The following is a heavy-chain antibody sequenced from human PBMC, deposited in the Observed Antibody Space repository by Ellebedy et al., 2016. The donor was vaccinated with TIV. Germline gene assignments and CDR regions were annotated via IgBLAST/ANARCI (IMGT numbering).Heavy chain of an antibody. J-gene: IGHJ3*01. Sequence: PGGSLRLSCAASGFTFSSYYMHWVRQAPGKGLVWVSHISSDGSHINYADSVKGRFTISRDNAKNTLYLQMNRLRAEDTAVYYCAREWSAFDLWGQGTKVTVSS. CDR2: ISSDGSHI. CDR3: AREWSAFDL. CDR1: GFTFSSYY. D-gene: IGHD3-3*01. V-gene: IGHV3-74*01.